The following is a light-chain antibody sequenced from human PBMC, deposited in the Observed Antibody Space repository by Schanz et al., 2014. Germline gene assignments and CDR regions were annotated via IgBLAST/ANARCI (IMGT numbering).Light chain of an antibody. CDR3: QQYGSSPPCT. CDR1: QSVSSN. J-gene: IGKJ2*02. V-gene: IGKV3-15*01. CDR2: GAS. Sequence: EIVMTQSPATLSVSPGERATLSCRAGQSVSSNLAWYQQKPGQAPRLLIYGASTRATGIPARFSGSGSGTEFTLTISSLQSEDFAVYYCQQYGSSPPCTFGQGTKLEIK.